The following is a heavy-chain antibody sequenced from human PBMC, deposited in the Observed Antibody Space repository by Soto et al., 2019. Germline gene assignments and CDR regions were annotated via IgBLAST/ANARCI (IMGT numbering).Heavy chain of an antibody. CDR2: ICTGGTT. V-gene: IGHV4-4*09. J-gene: IGHJ6*02. CDR3: ARVGSRSFYYATDV. D-gene: IGHD2-2*01. Sequence: SETLSLTCAVSGGSISSFCWTWIRQPPGQGLEWIGYICTGGTTKYNPSLKSRVTMSVDTSKTQFSLKLTSVTAADTAVYYCARVGSRSFYYATDVWGQGTTVTV. CDR1: GGSISSFC.